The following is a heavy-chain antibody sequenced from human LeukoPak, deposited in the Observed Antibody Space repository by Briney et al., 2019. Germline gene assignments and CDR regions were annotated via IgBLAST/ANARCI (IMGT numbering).Heavy chain of an antibody. D-gene: IGHD6-13*01. CDR1: GYTFTGYY. CDR3: ARDRSRQLGPNNFDY. J-gene: IGHJ4*02. CDR2: INPNSGGT. V-gene: IGHV1-2*02. Sequence: ASVKVSCKASGYTFTGYYMHWVRQAPGQGLEWMGWINPNSGGTNYAQKFQGRVTMTRDTSISTAYMELSRLRSDDTAVYYCARDRSRQLGPNNFDYWGQGTLVTVSS.